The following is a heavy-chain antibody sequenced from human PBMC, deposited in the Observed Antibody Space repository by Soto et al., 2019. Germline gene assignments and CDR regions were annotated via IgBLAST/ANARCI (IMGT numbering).Heavy chain of an antibody. CDR2: IYYSGST. CDR3: ARAQHPITMVRGVITNGGYYYGMDV. CDR1: GGSISSGGYY. Sequence: SETLSLTCTVSGGSISSGGYYWSWIRQHPGKGLEWIGYIYYSGSTYYNPSLKSRVTISVDTSKNQFSLKLSSVTAADTAVYYCARAQHPITMVRGVITNGGYYYGMDVWGQGTTVT. J-gene: IGHJ6*02. V-gene: IGHV4-31*03. D-gene: IGHD3-10*01.